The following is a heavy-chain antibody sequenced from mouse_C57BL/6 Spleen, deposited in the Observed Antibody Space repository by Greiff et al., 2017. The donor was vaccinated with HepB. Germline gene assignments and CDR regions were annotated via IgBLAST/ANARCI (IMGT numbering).Heavy chain of an antibody. Sequence: QVQLQQSGPELVKPGASVKISCKASGYAFSSSWMNWVKQRPGKGLEWIGRIYPGDGDTNYNGKFKGKATLTADKSSSTAYMQLRSLKSEDSAVYFCARRGDDYDGDYWGQGTTLTVSS. D-gene: IGHD2-4*01. CDR3: ARRGDDYDGDY. J-gene: IGHJ2*01. CDR1: GYAFSSSW. V-gene: IGHV1-82*01. CDR2: IYPGDGDT.